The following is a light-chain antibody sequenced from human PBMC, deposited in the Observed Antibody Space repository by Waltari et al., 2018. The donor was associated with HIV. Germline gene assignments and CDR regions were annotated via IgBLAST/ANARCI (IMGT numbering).Light chain of an antibody. CDR1: TSNIGADYD. J-gene: IGLJ2*01. Sequence: QSVLTQPPSVSGAPGQRVTISCTGSTSNIGADYDVHWYQQIPGTAPKLLISGNKNRPSGVPDRFFASKSGSSASLPITVLQAEDEADYFCPSYDLTLSASVVFGGGPKLTVL. V-gene: IGLV1-40*01. CDR3: PSYDLTLSASVV. CDR2: GNK.